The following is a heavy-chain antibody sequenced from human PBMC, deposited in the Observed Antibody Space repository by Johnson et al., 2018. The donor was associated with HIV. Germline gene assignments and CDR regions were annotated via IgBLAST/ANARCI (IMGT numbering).Heavy chain of an antibody. J-gene: IGHJ3*02. D-gene: IGHD6-6*01. V-gene: IGHV3-66*01. Sequence: VQLVESGGGLVQPGGSLRLSCAASGLSVSNNYMTWVRQAPGKGLEWVSVLSSGGYTWYAGSVTGRFTISRDNSKNTLYLQMNSLRAEDTAVYYCAPIAAHHDAFDIWGQGTMVTVSS. CDR3: APIAAHHDAFDI. CDR1: GLSVSNNY. CDR2: LSSGGYT.